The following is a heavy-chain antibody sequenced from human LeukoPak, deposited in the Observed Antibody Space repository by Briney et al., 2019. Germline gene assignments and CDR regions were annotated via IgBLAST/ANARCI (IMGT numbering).Heavy chain of an antibody. Sequence: SVKVSCKASGGTFSSYAISWVRQAPGQGLEWMGRIIPILGIANYAQKFQGRVTITADKSTSTAYMELSSLRSEDTAVYYCARDGGYYYDSSGYYAFDIWGQGTMVTVSS. V-gene: IGHV1-69*04. CDR3: ARDGGYYYDSSGYYAFDI. CDR1: GGTFSSYA. D-gene: IGHD3-22*01. J-gene: IGHJ3*02. CDR2: IIPILGIA.